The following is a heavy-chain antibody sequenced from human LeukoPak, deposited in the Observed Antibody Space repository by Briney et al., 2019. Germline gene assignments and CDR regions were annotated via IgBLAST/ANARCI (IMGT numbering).Heavy chain of an antibody. D-gene: IGHD3-3*01. J-gene: IGHJ6*02. CDR3: ARGTIFGIRGYDYAMDV. V-gene: IGHV1-2*02. CDR1: GYTFTGYY. CDR2: INPDSGGT. Sequence: ASVKVSCKASGYTFTGYYMHWVRQAPGQGLEWMGWINPDSGGTNYAQKFQGRVTMTRDTSISTAYMELSRLRSDDTAVYFCARGTIFGIRGYDYAMDVWGQGTTVTVSS.